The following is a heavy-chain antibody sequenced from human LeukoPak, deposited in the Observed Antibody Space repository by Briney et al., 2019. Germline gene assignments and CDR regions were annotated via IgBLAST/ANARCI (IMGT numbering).Heavy chain of an antibody. Sequence: GASLQISCQGSGYSFTSYWIGWGRQVPGKGLEWMGIIYPGDSDTRYSPSFQGQVTLSADKSISTAYLQWSSLKASDTAMYYCARPGTYYDFWSGYDAFDIWGQGTMVTVSS. CDR1: GYSFTSYW. D-gene: IGHD3-3*01. CDR2: IYPGDSDT. J-gene: IGHJ3*02. CDR3: ARPGTYYDFWSGYDAFDI. V-gene: IGHV5-51*01.